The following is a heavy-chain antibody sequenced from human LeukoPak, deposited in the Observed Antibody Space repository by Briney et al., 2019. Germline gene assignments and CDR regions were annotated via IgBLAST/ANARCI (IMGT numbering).Heavy chain of an antibody. CDR2: IYYSGST. D-gene: IGHD6-13*01. Sequence: SETLSLTCTVSGGSISSYYWSWIRQPPGKGLEWIGYIYYSGSTNYNPSLKSRVTISVDTSKNQFSLKLSSVTAADTAVYYCARLSSSRTGVFDPWGQGTLVTVSS. J-gene: IGHJ5*02. CDR1: GGSISSYY. CDR3: ARLSSSRTGVFDP. V-gene: IGHV4-59*08.